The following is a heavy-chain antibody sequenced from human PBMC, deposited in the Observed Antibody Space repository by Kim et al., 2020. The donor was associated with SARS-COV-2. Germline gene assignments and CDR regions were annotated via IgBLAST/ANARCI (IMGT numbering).Heavy chain of an antibody. Sequence: GRFTISRDNSKNTLYLQMNSLRAEDTAVYYCARDFVVIPAAGGYYYYGMDVWGRGTTVTVSS. CDR3: ARDFVVIPAAGGYYYYGMDV. V-gene: IGHV3-30*01. D-gene: IGHD2-2*01. J-gene: IGHJ6*02.